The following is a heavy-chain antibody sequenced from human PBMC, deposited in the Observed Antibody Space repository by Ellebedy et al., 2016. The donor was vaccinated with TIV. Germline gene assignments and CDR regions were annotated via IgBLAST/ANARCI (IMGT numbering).Heavy chain of an antibody. D-gene: IGHD3-3*01. V-gene: IGHV3-15*01. CDR2: IKSKTDGGTT. CDR1: GFTFSNAW. Sequence: GESLKISCAASGFTFSNAWMSWVRQAPGKGLEWVGRIKSKTDGGTTDYAAPVKGRFTISRDDSKNTLYLQMNSLKTEDTAVYYCTTDLLVLRFLEWFRDYWGQGTLVTVSS. J-gene: IGHJ4*02. CDR3: TTDLLVLRFLEWFRDY.